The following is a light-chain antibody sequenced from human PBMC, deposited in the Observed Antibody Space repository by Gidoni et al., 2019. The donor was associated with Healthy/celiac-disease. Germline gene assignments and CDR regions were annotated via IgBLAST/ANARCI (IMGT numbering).Light chain of an antibody. CDR1: QSVSSN. CDR2: GAS. Sequence: EIVMTQSPATLSVSPGERATLSCRASQSVSSNLAWYQQKHGQAPRLLLYGASTRATSIPARFSGSGSGTEFTLTISSLQSEDFAVYYCQQYNNWPPYTFXXXTKLEIK. V-gene: IGKV3-15*01. CDR3: QQYNNWPPYT. J-gene: IGKJ2*01.